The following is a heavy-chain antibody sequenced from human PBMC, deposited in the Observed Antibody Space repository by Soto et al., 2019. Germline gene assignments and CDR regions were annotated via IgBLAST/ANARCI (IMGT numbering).Heavy chain of an antibody. CDR3: ARAYDVWRGSMDV. Sequence: SLRLSCAASGFTFSSYSMNWVRQAPGKGLDWVSSTNSSRSTISYADSVKGRFTISRDNAKNSLYLQMNSLRAEDTAVYYCARAYDVWRGSMDVWGKGTKVTVSS. CDR1: GFTFSSYS. D-gene: IGHD3-3*01. J-gene: IGHJ6*03. V-gene: IGHV3-48*01. CDR2: TNSSRSTI.